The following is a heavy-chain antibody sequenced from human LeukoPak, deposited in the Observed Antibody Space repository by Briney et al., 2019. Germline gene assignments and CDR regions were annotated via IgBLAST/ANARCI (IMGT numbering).Heavy chain of an antibody. Sequence: YWIGWVRQMPGKGLEWIGYIYYSGSTYYNPSLKSRVTISVDTSKNQFSLKLSSVTAADTAVYYCARVRSDGMDVWGQGTTVTVSS. V-gene: IGHV4-31*02. CDR1: Y. J-gene: IGHJ6*02. CDR2: IYYSGST. CDR3: ARVRSDGMDV.